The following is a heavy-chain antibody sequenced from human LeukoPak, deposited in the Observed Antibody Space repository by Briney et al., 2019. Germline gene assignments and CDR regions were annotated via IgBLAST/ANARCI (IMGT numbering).Heavy chain of an antibody. CDR1: GFTFSDYY. V-gene: IGHV3-11*01. CDR2: DSSSGSTI. J-gene: IGHJ6*03. CDR3: ARALVEEWLLYRYFSNYYMDV. D-gene: IGHD3-3*01. Sequence: GGSLRLSCAASGFTFSDYYMSWIRQAPGKGLEWVSYDSSSGSTIYYADSVKGRFTISRDNAKNSLCLQMNSLRAEDTAVYYCARALVEEWLLYRYFSNYYMDVWGKGTTVTVSS.